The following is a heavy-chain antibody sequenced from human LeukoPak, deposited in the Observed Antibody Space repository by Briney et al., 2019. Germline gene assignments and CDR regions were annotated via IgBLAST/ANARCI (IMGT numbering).Heavy chain of an antibody. CDR3: VGGVYYYDSSGYSGYFQH. D-gene: IGHD3-22*01. J-gene: IGHJ1*01. V-gene: IGHV4-59*01. CDR1: GGSISSYY. Sequence: SETLSLTCTVSGGSISSYYWSWIRQPPGKGLEWIGYIYYSGSTNYNPSLKSRVTISVDTSKNQFSLKLSSVTAADTAVYYCVGGVYYYDSSGYSGYFQHWGQGTLVTVSS. CDR2: IYYSGST.